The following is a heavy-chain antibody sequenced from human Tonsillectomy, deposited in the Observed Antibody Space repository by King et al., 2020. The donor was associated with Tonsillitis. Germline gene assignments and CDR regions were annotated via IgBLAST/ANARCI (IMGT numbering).Heavy chain of an antibody. V-gene: IGHV4-38-2*02. J-gene: IGHJ4*02. Sequence: VQLQESGPGLVKPSETLSLTCTVSGYSISSGYYWGWIRQPPGKGLEWIGSIYHSGSTYYNPSLKSRVTISVDTSKNQFSLKLSSVTAADTAVYYCARVESSGYSQYYFDYWGQGTLVTVSS. D-gene: IGHD3-22*01. CDR2: IYHSGST. CDR1: GYSISSGYY. CDR3: ARVESSGYSQYYFDY.